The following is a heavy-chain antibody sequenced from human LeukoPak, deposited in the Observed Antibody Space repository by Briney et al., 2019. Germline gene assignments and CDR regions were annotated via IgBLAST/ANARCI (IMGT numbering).Heavy chain of an antibody. CDR1: GFTFSSYS. D-gene: IGHD3-10*01. CDR2: ISSSSSTI. CDR3: ARGPPNYGSGSYSPMIGTPYFDY. V-gene: IGHV3-48*04. Sequence: GGSLRLSCAASGFTFSSYSMNWVRQAPGKGLEWVSYISSSSSTIYYADSVKGRFTISRDNAKNSLYLQMNSLRAEDTAVYYCARGPPNYGSGSYSPMIGTPYFDYWGQGTLVTVSS. J-gene: IGHJ4*02.